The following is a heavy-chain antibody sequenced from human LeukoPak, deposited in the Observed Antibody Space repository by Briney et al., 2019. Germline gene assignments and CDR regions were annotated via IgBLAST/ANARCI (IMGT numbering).Heavy chain of an antibody. Sequence: GASVKVSCKASGYTFTRYFIHWVRQAPGRGLEWMGTINPSGGSTGYAQKFQGRVTMTRYTSTSTVYMELSSLRSEDTAVYYWAREGGGGIDIEPSFDYWGQGTLVTVSS. D-gene: IGHD2-15*01. J-gene: IGHJ4*02. CDR1: GYTFTRYF. V-gene: IGHV1-46*01. CDR2: INPSGGST. CDR3: AREGGGGIDIEPSFDY.